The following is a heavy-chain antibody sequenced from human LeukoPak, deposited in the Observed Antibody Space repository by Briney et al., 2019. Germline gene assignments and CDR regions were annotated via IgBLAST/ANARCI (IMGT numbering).Heavy chain of an antibody. V-gene: IGHV1-2*02. Sequence: ASVKVSCKASGYTFTGYYMYWVRQAPGQGLEWMGWINPNSGGTNYAQKFQGRVTMTRDTSISTAYMELSRLRSDDTAVYYCARVAQLWNWFDPWGQGTLVTVSS. D-gene: IGHD3-16*01. J-gene: IGHJ5*02. CDR3: ARVAQLWNWFDP. CDR2: INPNSGGT. CDR1: GYTFTGYY.